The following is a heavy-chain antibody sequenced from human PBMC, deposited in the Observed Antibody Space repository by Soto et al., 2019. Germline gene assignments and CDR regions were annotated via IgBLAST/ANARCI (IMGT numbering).Heavy chain of an antibody. D-gene: IGHD4-17*01. V-gene: IGHV3-30*03. CDR2: ISYGGSNK. CDR3: ARDRATTGPVDY. J-gene: IGHJ4*02. CDR1: GFTFSSYG. Sequence: GGSLRLSCAASGFTFSSYGMHWVRQAPGKGLEWVAVISYGGSNKYSPDSVKGRITISRDNSKNTLYLQMNSLRAEDTAVYYCARDRATTGPVDYWGQGTLVTVS.